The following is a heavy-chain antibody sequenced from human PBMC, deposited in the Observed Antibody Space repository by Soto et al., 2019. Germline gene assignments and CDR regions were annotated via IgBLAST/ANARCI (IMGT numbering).Heavy chain of an antibody. J-gene: IGHJ2*01. D-gene: IGHD2-15*01. V-gene: IGHV3-30-3*01. CDR3: ARSRGYYSGGICYGRYLYFDL. Sequence: QVQLVESGGGVVQPGRSLRLSCAASGFTFSSYSMHWVRQAPGKGLVWVAVISSDGGNKYYADSVKGRFTISRDNSKNTLYLQMNSMSTEDMGVYYCARSRGYYSGGICYGRYLYFDLWGRGTLVTVSS. CDR2: ISSDGGNK. CDR1: GFTFSSYS.